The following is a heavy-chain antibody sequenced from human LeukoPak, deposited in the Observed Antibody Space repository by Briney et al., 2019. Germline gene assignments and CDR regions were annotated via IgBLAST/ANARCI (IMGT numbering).Heavy chain of an antibody. D-gene: IGHD1-20*01. J-gene: IGHJ4*02. V-gene: IGHV1-2*02. Sequence: GASVKVSCKASGYTFTGYYMHWVRQAPGQGLEWMGWINPNSGGTNYAQKFQGRVTMTRDTSISTAYMELSSLRSEDTAVYYCATIPYDNNWNPLLWGQGTLVTVSS. CDR3: ATIPYDNNWNPLL. CDR1: GYTFTGYY. CDR2: INPNSGGT.